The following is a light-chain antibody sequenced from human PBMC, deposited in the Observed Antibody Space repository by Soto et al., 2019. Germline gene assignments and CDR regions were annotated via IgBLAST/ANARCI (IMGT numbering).Light chain of an antibody. J-gene: IGKJ2*01. CDR3: QQLYRYPRT. Sequence: DIPLTQSPSFLSASVGDRVTFTCRASQGISSFLAWYQQKPGKAPDLLIYAASSLQTGVPSSYSDSGSGTDFALTNSRLQPEDHATYYCQQLYRYPRTFGQGTRLDIK. V-gene: IGKV1-9*01. CDR1: QGISSF. CDR2: AAS.